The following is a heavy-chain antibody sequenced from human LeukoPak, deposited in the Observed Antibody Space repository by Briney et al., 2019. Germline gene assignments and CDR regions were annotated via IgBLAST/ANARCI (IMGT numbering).Heavy chain of an antibody. V-gene: IGHV3-30-3*01. Sequence: PGGSLRLSCAASEFMFSSYVMHWVRQAPGKGLEWVAVISYDGSSEYYGDSVKGRFTIFRDNSKNTLYVQMNSLRPEDTAIYYCARPYSGYFAAFDIWGQGTTVTVSS. CDR3: ARPYSGYFAAFDI. CDR1: EFMFSSYV. CDR2: ISYDGSSE. J-gene: IGHJ3*02. D-gene: IGHD3-10*01.